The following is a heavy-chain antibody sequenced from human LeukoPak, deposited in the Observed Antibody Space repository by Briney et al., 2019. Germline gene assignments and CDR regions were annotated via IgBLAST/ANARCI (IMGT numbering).Heavy chain of an antibody. CDR1: GFTFSNAW. J-gene: IGHJ1*01. Sequence: GGSLRLSCAASGFTFSNAWMSWVRQAPGKGLEWVGRIKSKTDGGTTDYAAPVKGRFTISRDDSKNTLYLQMNSLKTEDTAVYYCTTDHSSSWEVAEYFQHWGQGTLVTVSS. D-gene: IGHD6-13*01. CDR3: TTDHSSSWEVAEYFQH. CDR2: IKSKTDGGTT. V-gene: IGHV3-15*01.